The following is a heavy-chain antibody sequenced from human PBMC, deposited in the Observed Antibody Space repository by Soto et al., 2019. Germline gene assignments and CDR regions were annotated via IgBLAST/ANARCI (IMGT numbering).Heavy chain of an antibody. D-gene: IGHD2-15*01. J-gene: IGHJ4*02. CDR3: ARSTFCSGGRCYSVYFDY. V-gene: IGHV3-33*01. Sequence: GGSLRLSCAASGFTFSSYGMHWVRQAPGKGLEWVAVIWYDGVNKYYADSVKGRFTISRDNYKNTLYLQMNSLRAEDTALYYCARSTFCSGGRCYSVYFDYWGQGPMLTV. CDR1: GFTFSSYG. CDR2: IWYDGVNK.